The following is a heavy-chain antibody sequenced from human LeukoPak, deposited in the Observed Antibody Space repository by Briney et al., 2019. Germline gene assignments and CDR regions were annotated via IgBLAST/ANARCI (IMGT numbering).Heavy chain of an antibody. V-gene: IGHV4-59*01. CDR2: IYYSGST. D-gene: IGHD2-15*01. J-gene: IGHJ4*02. CDR1: GGSISSYY. Sequence: SETLSLTCTVSGGSISSYYWSWIRQPPGKGLEWIGYIYYSGSTNYNPSLKSRVTISVDTSKNQFSLKLSSVTAADTAVYYCARGSRTPDYWGQGTLVTVSS. CDR3: ARGSRTPDY.